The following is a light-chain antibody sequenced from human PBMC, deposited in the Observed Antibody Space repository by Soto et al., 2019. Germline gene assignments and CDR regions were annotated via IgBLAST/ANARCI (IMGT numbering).Light chain of an antibody. V-gene: IGKV1-5*01. CDR3: QHYNSYSMFT. CDR2: DAS. CDR1: QSISRW. Sequence: DIQMTQSPSTLSASLGDRVTITCRASQSISRWLAWYQQKPGKAPKVLIYDASNLESGVPSRFSGSGSGTEFTLTISSLQPDDFATYHCQHYNSYSMFTFGQGTKVDIK. J-gene: IGKJ2*01.